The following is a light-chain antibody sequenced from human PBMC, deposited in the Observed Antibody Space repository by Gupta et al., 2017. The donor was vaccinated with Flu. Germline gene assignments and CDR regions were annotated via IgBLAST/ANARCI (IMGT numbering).Light chain of an antibody. CDR2: NAS. CDR3: QRTDNAPYI. J-gene: IGKJ2*01. Sequence: DIQLTQSPSSLSASVGDRVTITCRVGQGISSYLNWYRQKPGKVPKLLIYNASNLQSGVTSRFSGSGSGTDSTLTISRLQPEDVATYYGQRTDNAPYIFGQGTKLEIK. CDR1: QGISSY. V-gene: IGKV1-37*01.